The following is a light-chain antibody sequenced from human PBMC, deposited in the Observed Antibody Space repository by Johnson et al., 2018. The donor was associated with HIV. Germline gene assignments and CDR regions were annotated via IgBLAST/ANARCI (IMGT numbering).Light chain of an antibody. Sequence: QSVLTQPPSVSAAPGQKVTISCSGSSSNIGNNYVSWYQHLPGTAPKLLIYDNNKRPSGIPDRFSGSKSGTSATLGITGLQTGDEAEYYCATWDSSMTDGGVFGTGTKVTVL. J-gene: IGLJ1*01. CDR2: DNN. CDR3: ATWDSSMTDGGV. V-gene: IGLV1-51*01. CDR1: SSNIGNNY.